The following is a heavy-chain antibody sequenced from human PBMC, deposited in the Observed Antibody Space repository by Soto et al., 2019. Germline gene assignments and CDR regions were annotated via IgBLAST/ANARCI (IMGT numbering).Heavy chain of an antibody. CDR2: ISYDGSNK. CDR1: GFTFSSYA. J-gene: IGHJ3*02. CDR3: ARTRSYDSSGYLLADAFDI. V-gene: IGHV3-30-3*01. D-gene: IGHD3-22*01. Sequence: GGSLRLSYAASGFTFSSYAMHWVRQAPGKGLEWVAVISYDGSNKYYADSVKGRFTISRDNSKNTLYLQMNSLRAEDTAVYYCARTRSYDSSGYLLADAFDIWGQGTMVT.